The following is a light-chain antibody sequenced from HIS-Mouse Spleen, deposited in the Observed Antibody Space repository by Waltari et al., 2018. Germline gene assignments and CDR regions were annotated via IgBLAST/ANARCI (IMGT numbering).Light chain of an antibody. CDR3: QQSYSTPIT. CDR2: AAS. Sequence: DIQMTQSPSSLSASVGDRVNITCRASQSISSYLNWYQQKPRKAPKLLIYAASSLQSGVPSRFSGSGSGTDFTLTISSLQPEDFATYYCQQSYSTPITFGQGTRLEIK. CDR1: QSISSY. V-gene: IGKV1-39*01. J-gene: IGKJ5*01.